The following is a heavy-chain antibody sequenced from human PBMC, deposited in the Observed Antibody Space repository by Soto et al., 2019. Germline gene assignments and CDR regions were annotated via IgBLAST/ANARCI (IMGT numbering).Heavy chain of an antibody. D-gene: IGHD5-18*01. V-gene: IGHV1-69*01. CDR3: AGDLGYSYGTRYYYGMDV. CDR2: IIPIFGTA. Sequence: QVQLVQSGAEVKKPGSSVKVSCKASGGTFSSYAISWVRQAPGQGLEWMGGIIPIFGTANYAQKFQGRVTITAAEATGTAYMELSGLRSEDTAGYFWAGDLGYSYGTRYYYGMDVWGQGTTVTVSS. CDR1: GGTFSSYA. J-gene: IGHJ6*02.